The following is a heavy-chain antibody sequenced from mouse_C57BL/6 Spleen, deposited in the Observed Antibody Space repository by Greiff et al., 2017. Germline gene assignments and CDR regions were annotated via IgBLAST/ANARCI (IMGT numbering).Heavy chain of an antibody. Sequence: VKLQQPGTELVKPGASVKLSCKASGYTFTSYWMHWVKQRPGPGLEWIGNINPSNGGTNYNEKFKSKATLTVDKSSSTAYMQLSSLTSEDSAVYYCARLRNYYGTQSPYYFDYWGQGTTLTVAS. CDR1: GYTFTSYW. CDR3: ARLRNYYGTQSPYYFDY. V-gene: IGHV1-53*01. D-gene: IGHD1-1*01. J-gene: IGHJ2*01. CDR2: INPSNGGT.